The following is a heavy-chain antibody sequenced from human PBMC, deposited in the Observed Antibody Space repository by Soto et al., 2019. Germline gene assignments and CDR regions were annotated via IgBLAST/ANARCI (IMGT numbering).Heavy chain of an antibody. CDR2: ISYDGNNK. J-gene: IGHJ6*02. D-gene: IGHD2-15*01. V-gene: IGHV3-30-3*01. Sequence: QVQLVESGGGVVQPGRSLRLSCAASGFTFSSYVMHWVRQAPGKVLEWVAVISYDGNNKYYADSVKGRFTISRDNSNNTRYVQMNSLRAEDTAVYYCARAGCDGGRCYTLVGLRYGMDVWG. CDR3: ARAGCDGGRCYTLVGLRYGMDV. CDR1: GFTFSSYV.